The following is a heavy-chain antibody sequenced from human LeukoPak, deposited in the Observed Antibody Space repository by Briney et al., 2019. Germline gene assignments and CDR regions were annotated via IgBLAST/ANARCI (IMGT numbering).Heavy chain of an antibody. J-gene: IGHJ4*02. CDR3: ARDPGYSSSWYNC. Sequence: PGGSLRLSCAASGFTFSSYWMHWVRQAPGKWLVWVSRINSDGSSTSYADSVKGRLPISRDNAKNTLYLQMNGLRAEDTAVYYCARDPGYSSSWYNCWGQGTLVTVSS. D-gene: IGHD6-13*01. CDR2: INSDGSST. CDR1: GFTFSSYW. V-gene: IGHV3-74*01.